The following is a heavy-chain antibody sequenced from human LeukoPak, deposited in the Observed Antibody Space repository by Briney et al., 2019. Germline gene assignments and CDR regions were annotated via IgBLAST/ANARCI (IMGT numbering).Heavy chain of an antibody. J-gene: IGHJ5*02. Sequence: GGSLRLSCAASGFTYSRYWMSWVRQAPGKGLEWVANIKQDGSEKYYVDSVKGRFTISRDNVKNSLYLQMNSLRAEDTAVYYCAKDLTGGGEFDPWGQGTLVTVSS. CDR1: GFTYSRYW. CDR2: IKQDGSEK. CDR3: AKDLTGGGEFDP. V-gene: IGHV3-7*01. D-gene: IGHD3-16*01.